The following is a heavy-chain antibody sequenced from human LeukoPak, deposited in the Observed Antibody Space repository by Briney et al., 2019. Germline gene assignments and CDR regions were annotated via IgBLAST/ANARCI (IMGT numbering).Heavy chain of an antibody. CDR2: IWHDGSNK. V-gene: IGHV3-33*06. CDR3: AKDLGSGGSWTSGPFDY. CDR1: GFTFSSYG. J-gene: IGHJ4*02. Sequence: GRSLRLSCAASGFTFSSYGMHWVRQAPGKGLEWVAVIWHDGSNKYYADSVKGRFTISRDNSKNTLYLQMNSLRAEDTAVYYCAKDLGSGGSWTSGPFDYWGQGTLVTVSS. D-gene: IGHD2-15*01.